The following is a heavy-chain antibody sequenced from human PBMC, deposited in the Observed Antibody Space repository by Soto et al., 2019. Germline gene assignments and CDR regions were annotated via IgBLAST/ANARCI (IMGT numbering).Heavy chain of an antibody. CDR2: IIPIFGTA. V-gene: IGHV1-69*12. CDR3: ARDRAALGSLGDAFDI. D-gene: IGHD6-6*01. Sequence: QVQLVQSGAEVKKPGSSVKVSCKASGGTFSSYAISWVRQAPGQGLEWMGGIIPIFGTANYAQKFQGRVTITADESTSTAYMELSSLRSEETAVYYCARDRAALGSLGDAFDIWGQGTMVTVSS. CDR1: GGTFSSYA. J-gene: IGHJ3*02.